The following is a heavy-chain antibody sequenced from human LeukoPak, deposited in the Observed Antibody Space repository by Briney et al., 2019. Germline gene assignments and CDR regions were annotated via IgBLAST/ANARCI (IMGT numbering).Heavy chain of an antibody. CDR2: IYTSGST. D-gene: IGHD3-10*01. Sequence: PSETLSLTCIVSGGSISSYYWSWIRQPPGKGLEWIGYIYTSGSTNYNPSLKSRVTISVDTSKNQFSLKLSSVTAADTAVYYCARAGWLRGTSVLFDYWGQGTLVTVSS. CDR3: ARAGWLRGTSVLFDY. V-gene: IGHV4-4*09. CDR1: GGSISSYY. J-gene: IGHJ4*02.